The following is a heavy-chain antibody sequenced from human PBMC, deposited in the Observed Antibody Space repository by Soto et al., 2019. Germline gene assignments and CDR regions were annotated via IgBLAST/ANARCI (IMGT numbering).Heavy chain of an antibody. J-gene: IGHJ4*02. CDR1: GFTFSSYA. CDR3: AKDRALSGSYYDILTAYCDY. Sequence: PGGSLRLSCAASGFTFSSYAMSWVRQAPGKGLEWVSAISGSGGSTYYADSVKGRFTISRDNSKNTLYLQMNSLRAEDTAVYYCAKDRALSGSYYDILTAYCDYWRQRTLVTVSS. D-gene: IGHD3-9*01. V-gene: IGHV3-23*01. CDR2: ISGSGGST.